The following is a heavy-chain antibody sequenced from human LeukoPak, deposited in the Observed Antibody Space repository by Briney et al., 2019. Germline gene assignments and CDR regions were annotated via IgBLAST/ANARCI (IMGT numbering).Heavy chain of an antibody. V-gene: IGHV4-39*01. Sequence: PSETLSLTCTVSGGSISSSIYYWGWIRQPPGKELEWIGSIYYSGSSYYNPSLKSRVIISVDTSKNQFSLKLKSVTAADMAVYYCARLADCSSTSCYDHWGQGTLVTVSS. CDR3: ARLADCSSTSCYDH. CDR1: GGSISSSIYY. J-gene: IGHJ4*02. D-gene: IGHD2-2*01. CDR2: IYYSGSS.